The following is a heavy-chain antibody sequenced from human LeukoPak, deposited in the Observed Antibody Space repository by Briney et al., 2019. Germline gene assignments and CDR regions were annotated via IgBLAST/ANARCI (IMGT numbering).Heavy chain of an antibody. CDR3: AAGVVVNPLDY. J-gene: IGHJ4*02. D-gene: IGHD3-22*01. V-gene: IGHV4-59*01. CDR2: IYYSGST. Sequence: SETLSLTCTVSGGSISSYYWSWVRQPPGKGLEWIGYIYYSGSTNYNPSLKSRVTISVDTSKNQFSLKLSSVTAADTAVYYCAAGVVVNPLDYWGQGTLVTVSS. CDR1: GGSISSYY.